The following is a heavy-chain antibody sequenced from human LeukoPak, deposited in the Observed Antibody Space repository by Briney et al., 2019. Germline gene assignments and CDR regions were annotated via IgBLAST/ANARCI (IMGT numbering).Heavy chain of an antibody. CDR1: GGSISSGGYS. J-gene: IGHJ5*02. CDR2: IYHSGST. V-gene: IGHV4-30-2*01. CDR3: ARDLEGGAWFDP. Sequence: SQTLCLTCAVSGGSISSGGYSWSWIRQPPGKGLEWIGYIYHSGSTYYNPSLKSRVTISVDRSKNQFSLKLSSVTAADTAVYYCARDLEGGAWFDPWGQGTLVTVSS. D-gene: IGHD1-1*01.